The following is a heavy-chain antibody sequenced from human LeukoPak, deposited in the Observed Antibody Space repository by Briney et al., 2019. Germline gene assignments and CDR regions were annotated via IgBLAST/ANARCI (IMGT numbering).Heavy chain of an antibody. Sequence: PGGSLRLSCAASGFAFSSYEMNWVRQAPGKGLEWVSYISRSGRTKYYAESVKGRFTFSRDNAMNSVFLQMNSLRAEDTAVYYCARSPPGSDPYYFDFWGQGTLVTVSS. CDR3: ARSPPGSDPYYFDF. D-gene: IGHD3-10*01. CDR2: ISRSGRTK. CDR1: GFAFSSYE. J-gene: IGHJ4*02. V-gene: IGHV3-48*03.